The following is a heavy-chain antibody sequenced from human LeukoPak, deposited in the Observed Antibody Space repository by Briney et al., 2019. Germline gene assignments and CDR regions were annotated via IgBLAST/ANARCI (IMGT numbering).Heavy chain of an antibody. CDR1: GFTFSNAW. J-gene: IGHJ4*02. CDR3: TSLGEWDPYEDYFDY. Sequence: NPGGSLRLSCAASGFTFSNAWMSWVRQAPGKGLEWVGRIKSKTDGGTTGYAAPVKGRFTISRDDSKNTLYLQMNSLKTEDTAVYYCTSLGEWDPYEDYFDYWGQGTLVTVSS. CDR2: IKSKTDGGTT. V-gene: IGHV3-15*01. D-gene: IGHD1-26*01.